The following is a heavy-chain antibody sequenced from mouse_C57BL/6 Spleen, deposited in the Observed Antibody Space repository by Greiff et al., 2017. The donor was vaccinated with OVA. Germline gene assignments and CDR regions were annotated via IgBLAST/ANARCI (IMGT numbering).Heavy chain of an antibody. J-gene: IGHJ3*01. V-gene: IGHV1-18*01. Sequence: VQLKQSGPELVKPGASVKIPCKASGYTFTDYNMDWVKQSHGKSLEWIGDINPNNGGTIYNQKFKGKATLTVDKSSSTAYLELRSLTSEDTAVYYCARRSSYGWFAYWGQGTLVTVSA. CDR2: INPNNGGT. D-gene: IGHD1-1*01. CDR3: ARRSSYGWFAY. CDR1: GYTFTDYN.